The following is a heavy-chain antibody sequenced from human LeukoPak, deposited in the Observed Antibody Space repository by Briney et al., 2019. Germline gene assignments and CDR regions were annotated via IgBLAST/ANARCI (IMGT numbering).Heavy chain of an antibody. CDR1: GDSITNNNW. J-gene: IGHJ5*02. V-gene: IGHV4-4*02. CDR2: IYYSGST. CDR3: ARHRGYCSSTSCYARNWFDP. Sequence: PSETLSLTCIVSGDSITNNNWWSWVRQPPGKGLEWIGGIYYSGSTYYTPSLKSRVTISVDTSKNQFSPKLNSVTAADTAVYYCARHRGYCSSTSCYARNWFDPWGQGTLVTVSS. D-gene: IGHD2-2*01.